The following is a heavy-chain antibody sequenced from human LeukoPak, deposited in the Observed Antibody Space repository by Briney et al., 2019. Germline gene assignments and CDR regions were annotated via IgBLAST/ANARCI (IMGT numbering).Heavy chain of an antibody. CDR2: ISSRSSYI. CDR1: GFTFSSYS. J-gene: IGHJ5*02. Sequence: GSLRLSCAASGFTFSSYSMNWVRQAPGKGLEWVSSISSRSSYIYYADSVKGRFTISRDNAKNSLYLQMNSLRAEDTAVYYCARTSGFDLDNWFDPWGQGTLVTVSS. V-gene: IGHV3-21*01. CDR3: ARTSGFDLDNWFDP. D-gene: IGHD5-12*01.